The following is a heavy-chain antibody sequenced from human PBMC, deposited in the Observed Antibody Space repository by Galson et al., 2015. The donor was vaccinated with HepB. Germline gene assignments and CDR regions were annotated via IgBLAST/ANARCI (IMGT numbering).Heavy chain of an antibody. Sequence: SVKVSCKASGYTFTDYYIHWVRQAPGQGLEWMGQINPNTGGSNYEQKFGGRITVTRDTSIITAYLELRRLGSDDTAVYYCARGSKALYTGFDSWIQRSIRAIGLIDYWGQGTLVTVSS. CDR3: ARGSKALYTGFDSWIQRSIRAIGLIDY. CDR2: INPNTGGS. D-gene: IGHD5-12*01. V-gene: IGHV1-2*06. J-gene: IGHJ4*02. CDR1: GYTFTDYY.